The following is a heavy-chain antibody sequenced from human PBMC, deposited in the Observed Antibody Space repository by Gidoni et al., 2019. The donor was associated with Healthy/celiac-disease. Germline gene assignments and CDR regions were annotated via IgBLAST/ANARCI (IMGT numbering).Heavy chain of an antibody. V-gene: IGHV3-23*04. CDR2: ISGSGGST. D-gene: IGHD6-13*01. J-gene: IGHJ5*02. Sequence: EVQLVESGGGLVQPGGSLRLSCAASGFTLSSYAMSWVRQSPGKGPEGVSAISGSGGSTYYADSVKGRFTISRDNSKNTLYLQMNSLRAEDTAVYYCAKDATGRQQLVLGNWFDPWGQGTLVTVSS. CDR1: GFTLSSYA. CDR3: AKDATGRQQLVLGNWFDP.